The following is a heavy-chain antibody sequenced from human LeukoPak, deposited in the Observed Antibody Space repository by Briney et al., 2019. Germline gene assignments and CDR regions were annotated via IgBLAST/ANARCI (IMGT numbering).Heavy chain of an antibody. Sequence: SETLSLTCTGSGGSISGYYWSWIRQPPGKGLEWIGYIYYSGSTNYNSSLKSRVTISVDTSKNQFSLKLSSVTAADTAVYYCARGGGWSPYYFDYWGQGTLVTVSS. V-gene: IGHV4-59*01. CDR2: IYYSGST. D-gene: IGHD6-19*01. J-gene: IGHJ4*02. CDR3: ARGGGWSPYYFDY. CDR1: GGSISGYY.